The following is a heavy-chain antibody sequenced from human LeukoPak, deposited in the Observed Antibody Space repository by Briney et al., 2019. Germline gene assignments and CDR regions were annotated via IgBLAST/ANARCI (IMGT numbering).Heavy chain of an antibody. D-gene: IGHD3-10*01. CDR3: AKAWFGERSGGGFDY. Sequence: GGSLRLSCAASGFTFSGYWMAWVRQAPGKGLVWVSRINGDGRITTYADSVKGRFTISRDNSKNSLYLQMNSLRTEDTALYYCAKAWFGERSGGGFDYWGQGTLVTVSS. V-gene: IGHV3-74*01. J-gene: IGHJ4*02. CDR1: GFTFSGYW. CDR2: INGDGRIT.